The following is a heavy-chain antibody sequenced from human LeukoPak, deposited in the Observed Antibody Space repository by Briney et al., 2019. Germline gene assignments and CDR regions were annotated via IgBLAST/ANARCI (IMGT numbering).Heavy chain of an antibody. CDR3: AKDGCSGGSCYGYYGMDV. D-gene: IGHD2-15*01. CDR1: SGSFSGYY. V-gene: IGHV3-23*01. J-gene: IGHJ6*02. Sequence: ETLSLTCAVYSGSFSGYYWSWIRQPPGKGLEWVSAISGSGGSTYYADSVKGRFTISRDNSKNTLYLQMNSLRAEDTAVYYCAKDGCSGGSCYGYYGMDVWGQGTTVTVSS. CDR2: ISGSGGST.